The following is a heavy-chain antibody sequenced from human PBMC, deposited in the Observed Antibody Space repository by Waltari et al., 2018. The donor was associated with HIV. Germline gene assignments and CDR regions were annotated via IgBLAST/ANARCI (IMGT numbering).Heavy chain of an antibody. CDR1: GGSISGYY. CDR3: ARENILLLFGESYYNYYGMDV. V-gene: IGHV4-4*07. D-gene: IGHD3-10*01. J-gene: IGHJ6*02. Sequence: QVQLQESGPGLVKPSETLSLTCTVSGGSISGYYWSWIRQPAGKGLEWIGQIYISGSTNYNPSLKRRVTMSLDASKNLFSLKMRSVTAADTAVYYCARENILLLFGESYYNYYGMDVWGQGTTVTVSS. CDR2: IYISGST.